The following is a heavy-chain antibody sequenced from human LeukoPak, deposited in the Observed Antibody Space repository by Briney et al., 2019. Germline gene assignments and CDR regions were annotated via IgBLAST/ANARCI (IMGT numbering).Heavy chain of an antibody. J-gene: IGHJ4*02. CDR1: GFTFGTHA. D-gene: IGHD3-10*01. V-gene: IGHV3-23*01. Sequence: PGGSLRLSCGASGFTFGTHAMTWVRQAPGKGLEYVSLISGSGDITYYAHSLKDRFTISRDNSKNTLYLQMHSLRAEDTAVYYCAARPGDLAVPFDYWGRGTLVTVSS. CDR3: AARPGDLAVPFDY. CDR2: ISGSGDIT.